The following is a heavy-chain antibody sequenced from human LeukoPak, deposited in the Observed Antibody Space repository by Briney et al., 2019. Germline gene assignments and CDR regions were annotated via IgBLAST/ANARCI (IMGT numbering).Heavy chain of an antibody. V-gene: IGHV1-2*06. J-gene: IGHJ6*03. CDR3: ARDLAMVVDYYYYYMDV. CDR1: GYTCTGYY. Sequence: GASVNVSCEASGYTCTGYYMHWVRQAPGQGLEWMVRINPNSGGTNYAQKFQGRVTMTRDTSISTAYMELSMLRSDDTAVYYCARDLAMVVDYYYYYMDVWGKGTTVTVSS. D-gene: IGHD2-15*01. CDR2: INPNSGGT.